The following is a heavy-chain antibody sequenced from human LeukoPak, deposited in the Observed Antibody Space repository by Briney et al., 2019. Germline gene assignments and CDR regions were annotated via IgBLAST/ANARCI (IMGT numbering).Heavy chain of an antibody. CDR2: ISAYNSNT. J-gene: IGHJ4*02. CDR1: GYTFTSYG. Sequence: ASVKVCCKASGYTFTSYGISWVRQAPGQGLEWMGWISAYNSNTNYAQKPQGRVTMTTDTSTSTAYMELRSLRSDDTAVYYCARDQKLWFGELIPFDYWGQGTLVTVSS. CDR3: ARDQKLWFGELIPFDY. V-gene: IGHV1-18*01. D-gene: IGHD3-10*01.